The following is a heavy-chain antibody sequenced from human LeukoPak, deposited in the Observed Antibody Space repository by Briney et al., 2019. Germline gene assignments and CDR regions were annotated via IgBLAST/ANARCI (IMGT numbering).Heavy chain of an antibody. Sequence: GGSLRLSCAASGFTFSDYYMSWIRQAPGKGLEWVSYISSSSSYINYADSVKGRFTISRDNAKNSLYLQMNSLRAEDTAVYYCARVRDVVVPAFFDYWGQGTLVTVSS. CDR3: ARVRDVVVPAFFDY. CDR2: ISSSSSYI. V-gene: IGHV3-11*06. D-gene: IGHD2-2*01. J-gene: IGHJ4*02. CDR1: GFTFSDYY.